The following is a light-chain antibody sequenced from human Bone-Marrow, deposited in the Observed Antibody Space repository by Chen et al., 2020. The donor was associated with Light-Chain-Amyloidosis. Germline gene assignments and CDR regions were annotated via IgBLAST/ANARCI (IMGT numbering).Light chain of an antibody. V-gene: IGLV3-21*02. CDR2: DDS. Sequence: SYLLPQPSSVSVAPAQTATIACGGNNIGSTSVHWYQQTPGQAPLLVVYDDSDRPSGIPERLSGSNSGNTATLTISRVEAGDEADYYCQVWDRSSDRPVFGGGTKLTVL. J-gene: IGLJ3*02. CDR3: QVWDRSSDRPV. CDR1: NIGSTS.